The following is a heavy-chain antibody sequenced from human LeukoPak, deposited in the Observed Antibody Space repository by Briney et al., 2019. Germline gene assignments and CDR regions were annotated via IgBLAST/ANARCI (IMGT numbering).Heavy chain of an antibody. J-gene: IGHJ4*02. D-gene: IGHD3-10*01. Sequence: SETLSLTCTVSGGSISSSSYYWGWIRQPPGKGLEWIGSIYYSGSTYYNPSLKSRVTISVDTSKNQFSLKLSSVNAADTAVYYCARCFRGVIDYWGQGTLVTVSS. CDR3: ARCFRGVIDY. V-gene: IGHV4-39*01. CDR2: IYYSGST. CDR1: GGSISSSSYY.